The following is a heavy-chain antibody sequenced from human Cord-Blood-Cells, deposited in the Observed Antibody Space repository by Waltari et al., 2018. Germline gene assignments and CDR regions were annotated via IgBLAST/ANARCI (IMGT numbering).Heavy chain of an antibody. V-gene: IGHV3-74*01. CDR3: ARLTDY. J-gene: IGHJ4*02. CDR2: INSDGSST. Sequence: EVQLVESGGGLVQPGGSLRLSCAASGFNLRSSWIHWVRQAPGKGLVGVSRINSDGSSTSYADSVKGRFTISRDNAKNTLYLQMNSLRAEDTAVYYCARLTDYWGQGTLVTVSS. CDR1: GFNLRSSW.